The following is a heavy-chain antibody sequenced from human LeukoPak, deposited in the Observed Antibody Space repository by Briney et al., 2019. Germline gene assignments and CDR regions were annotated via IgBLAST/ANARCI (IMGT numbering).Heavy chain of an antibody. CDR3: ARLGYSYGYYFDY. CDR1: GGSISSSSYY. CDR2: IYHSGST. D-gene: IGHD5-18*01. V-gene: IGHV4-39*07. J-gene: IGHJ4*02. Sequence: PSETLSLTCTVSGGSISSSSYYWGWIRQPPGKGLEWIGSIYHSGSTYYNPSLKSRVTISVDTSKNQFSLKLSSVTAADTAVYYCARLGYSYGYYFDYWGQGTLVTVSS.